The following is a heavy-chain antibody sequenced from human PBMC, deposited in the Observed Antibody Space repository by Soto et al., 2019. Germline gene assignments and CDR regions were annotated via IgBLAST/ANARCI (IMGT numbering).Heavy chain of an antibody. J-gene: IGHJ4*02. V-gene: IGHV1-46*03. D-gene: IGHD3-16*01. CDR3: AGGRGRNPFDY. CDR2: INPSGGST. CDR1: GYTFTSYY. Sequence: ASVKVSCKASGYTFTSYYMHWVRQAPGQGLEWMGIINPSGGSTSYAQKFQGRVTMTRDTSTSTVYMELSSLRSEDTVVYYCAGGRGRNPFDYWGQGTLVTVSS.